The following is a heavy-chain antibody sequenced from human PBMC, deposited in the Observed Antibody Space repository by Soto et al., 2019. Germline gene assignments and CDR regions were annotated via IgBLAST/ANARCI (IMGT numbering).Heavy chain of an antibody. D-gene: IGHD6-13*01. Sequence: QITLKESGPTLVKPTQTLTLTCTFSGFSLSTSGVGVGWIRQPPGKALEWLALIYWDDDKRYSPSLKSRLTITKDTSKNQVVLTMTNMDPVDTATYYCAHRRSTSSSWYWVLSFDYWGQGTLVTVSS. V-gene: IGHV2-5*02. CDR1: GFSLSTSGVG. CDR2: IYWDDDK. J-gene: IGHJ4*02. CDR3: AHRRSTSSSWYWVLSFDY.